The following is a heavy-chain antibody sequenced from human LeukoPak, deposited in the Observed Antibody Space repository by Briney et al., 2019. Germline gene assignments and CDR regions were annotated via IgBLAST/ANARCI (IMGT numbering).Heavy chain of an antibody. V-gene: IGHV3-23*01. D-gene: IGHD2-2*01. CDR3: AKFGGYCSSTSCYVRNYYYYGMDV. CDR1: GLTFSSYA. CDR2: ISGSGGST. Sequence: GGSLRLSCAASGLTFSSYAMSWVRQAPGKGLEWVSAISGSGGSTYYADSVKGRFTISRDNSKNTLYLQMNSLRAEDTAVYYRAKFGGYCSSTSCYVRNYYYYGMDVWGQGTTVTVSS. J-gene: IGHJ6*02.